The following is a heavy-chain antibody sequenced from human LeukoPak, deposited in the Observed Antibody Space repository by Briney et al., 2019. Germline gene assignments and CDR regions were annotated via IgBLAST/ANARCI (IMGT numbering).Heavy chain of an antibody. Sequence: ASVKVSYKASGYTFTGYYMHWVRQAPGQGLEWMGWINPNSGGTNYAQKFQGRVTMTRDTSISTAYMELSRLRSDDTAVYYCAKFIYDSSGYFDYWGQGTLVTVSS. CDR3: AKFIYDSSGYFDY. CDR1: GYTFTGYY. D-gene: IGHD3-22*01. J-gene: IGHJ4*02. V-gene: IGHV1-2*02. CDR2: INPNSGGT.